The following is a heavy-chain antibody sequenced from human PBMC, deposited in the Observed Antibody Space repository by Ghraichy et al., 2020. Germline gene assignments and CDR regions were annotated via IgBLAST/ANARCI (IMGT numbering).Heavy chain of an antibody. D-gene: IGHD6-19*01. CDR1: GFTLSTYA. CDR3: ARDYHRSGWYFFDY. Sequence: GGSLRLSCAASGFTLSTYAFHWVRQAPGKGLEWVAVISDEGSNKYYADSVKGRFTISRDNSKNTLHLQMDSLRAEDTAVYHCARDYHRSGWYFFDYWGQGTLVTVSS. CDR2: ISDEGSNK. V-gene: IGHV3-30*04. J-gene: IGHJ4*02.